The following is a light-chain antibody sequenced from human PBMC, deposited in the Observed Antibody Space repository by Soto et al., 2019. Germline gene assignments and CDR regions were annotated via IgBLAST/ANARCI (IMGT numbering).Light chain of an antibody. CDR2: EVS. J-gene: IGLJ1*01. Sequence: QSALTQPASVSGSPGQSITISCTGTSSDVGGYNYVSWYQQHPGKAPKLMIYEVSNRPSGVSNRFSGSKSGNTASLTISGLQAEDEADYYCSSYTSSSTHYVFGIGTKLTVL. CDR3: SSYTSSSTHYV. CDR1: SSDVGGYNY. V-gene: IGLV2-14*01.